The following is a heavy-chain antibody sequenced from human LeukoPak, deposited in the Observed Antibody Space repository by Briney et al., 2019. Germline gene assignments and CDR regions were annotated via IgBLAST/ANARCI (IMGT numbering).Heavy chain of an antibody. Sequence: SETLSLTCAVYGGSFSGYYWRWIRQPPGKGLEWIGEINHSGSTNYNPSLKSRVTISVDTSKNQFSLKLRSVTAADTAVYYCARVTSRLGVCDYWGQGSLVTVSS. CDR2: INHSGST. V-gene: IGHV4-34*01. D-gene: IGHD2-8*01. CDR3: ARVTSRLGVCDY. J-gene: IGHJ4*02. CDR1: GGSFSGYY.